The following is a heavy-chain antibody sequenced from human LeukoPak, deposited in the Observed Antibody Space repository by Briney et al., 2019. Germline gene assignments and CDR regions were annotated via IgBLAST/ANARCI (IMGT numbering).Heavy chain of an antibody. V-gene: IGHV3-7*01. Sequence: GGSLRLSCAASGFTFSSYEMNWVRQAPGKGLEWVANIKQDGSEKYYVDSVKGRFTISRDNAKNSLYLQMNSLRAEDTAVYYCARDNYYGSGSYYGRESWFDPWGQGTLVTVSS. D-gene: IGHD3-10*01. CDR1: GFTFSSYE. J-gene: IGHJ5*02. CDR3: ARDNYYGSGSYYGRESWFDP. CDR2: IKQDGSEK.